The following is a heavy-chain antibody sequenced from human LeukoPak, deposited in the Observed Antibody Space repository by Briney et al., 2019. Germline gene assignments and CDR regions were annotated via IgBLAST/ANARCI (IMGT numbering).Heavy chain of an antibody. CDR1: GGSISSGGYS. CDR2: IYHSGST. Sequence: SETLSLTCAVSGGSISSGGYSWSWIRQPPGKGLEWIGYIYHSGSTYYNPSLKSRVTISVDRSKNQFSLKLSSVTAADTAVYYCARGVDTTARTIYFDYWGQGTLVTVSS. J-gene: IGHJ4*02. V-gene: IGHV4-30-2*01. D-gene: IGHD4-17*01. CDR3: ARGVDTTARTIYFDY.